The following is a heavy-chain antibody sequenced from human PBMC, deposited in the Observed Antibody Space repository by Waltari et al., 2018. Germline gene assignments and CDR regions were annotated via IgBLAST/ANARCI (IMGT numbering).Heavy chain of an antibody. J-gene: IGHJ4*02. CDR2: IRTRGDNYAT. Sequence: EVQLVEAGGDLVQPGGSLKLSCAASGAFFSGSVMHWVRQASGKGLEWIGRIRTRGDNYATAYAVSVKGRFTISRDDSKNTAYLQMNRLKIEDTALYYCTSQDYYDSSGYYPFDYWGQGTLVTVSS. CDR1: GAFFSGSV. CDR3: TSQDYYDSSGYYPFDY. D-gene: IGHD3-22*01. V-gene: IGHV3-73*02.